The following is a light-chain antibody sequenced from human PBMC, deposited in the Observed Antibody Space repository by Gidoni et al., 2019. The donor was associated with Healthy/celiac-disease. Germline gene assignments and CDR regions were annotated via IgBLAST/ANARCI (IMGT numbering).Light chain of an antibody. CDR3: QQYDNLPSIT. CDR2: DAS. Sequence: RVTITCQASQDISNYLNWYQQKPGKAPKLLIYDASNLETGVPSRFSGSGSGTDFTFTISSLQPEDIATYYCQQYDNLPSITFGQGTRLEIK. J-gene: IGKJ5*01. CDR1: QDISNY. V-gene: IGKV1-33*01.